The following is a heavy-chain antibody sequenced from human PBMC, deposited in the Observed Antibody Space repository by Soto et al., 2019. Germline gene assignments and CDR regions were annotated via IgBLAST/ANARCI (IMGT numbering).Heavy chain of an antibody. CDR1: GFTFDDYA. Sequence: EVQLVESGGGLVQPGRSLRLSCAASGFTFDDYAMHWVRQVPGKGLEWVSGINCNSGSIGYGDSVKGRFAISRDNAKNSLHLQMNSLSAEDTAFYYCVKDASTNCYSGHFRYWGQGTLVTVSS. J-gene: IGHJ1*01. CDR2: INCNSGSI. V-gene: IGHV3-9*01. D-gene: IGHD1-1*01. CDR3: VKDASTNCYSGHFRY.